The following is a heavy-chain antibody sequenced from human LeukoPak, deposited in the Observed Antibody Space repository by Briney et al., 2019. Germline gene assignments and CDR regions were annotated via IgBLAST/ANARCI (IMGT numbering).Heavy chain of an antibody. CDR1: GGSVSSGSYY. V-gene: IGHV4-61*01. Sequence: SETLSLTCTVSGGSVSSGSYYWSWIRQPPGKGLEWIGYIYYSGSTNYNPSLKSRVTISVDTSKNQFSLKLSSVTAADTAVYYCARGYSSSSYNWFDPWGQGTPVTVSS. D-gene: IGHD6-13*01. CDR3: ARGYSSSSYNWFDP. J-gene: IGHJ5*02. CDR2: IYYSGST.